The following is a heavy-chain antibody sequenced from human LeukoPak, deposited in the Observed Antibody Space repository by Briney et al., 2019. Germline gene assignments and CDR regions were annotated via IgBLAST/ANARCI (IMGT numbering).Heavy chain of an antibody. CDR3: ARSITIMNL. J-gene: IGHJ4*02. CDR1: GFTFDEYG. CDR2: ISRNGGSA. D-gene: IGHD3-16*01. Sequence: RGSLRLSCAASGFTFDEYGMTWVRQAPGKGLEWVSGISRNGGSAGYADSVKGRFTITRDNAKNSLYLQMNSLRAEDTALYYCARSITIMNLWGQGTLVTVSS. V-gene: IGHV3-20*04.